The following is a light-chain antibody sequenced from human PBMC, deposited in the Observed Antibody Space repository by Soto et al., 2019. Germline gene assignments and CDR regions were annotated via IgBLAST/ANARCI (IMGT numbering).Light chain of an antibody. CDR3: CSYTSTSTYV. J-gene: IGLJ1*01. CDR1: SSDVGGYSY. Sequence: QSALTQPASVSGSPGQSITISCTGTSSDVGGYSYVSWYQQHPGEAPKLLIYDVIDRPSGVSNRFSGSKSGNTASLTISGLQAEDEADYYCCSYTSTSTYVLGTGTKVTVL. CDR2: DVI. V-gene: IGLV2-14*03.